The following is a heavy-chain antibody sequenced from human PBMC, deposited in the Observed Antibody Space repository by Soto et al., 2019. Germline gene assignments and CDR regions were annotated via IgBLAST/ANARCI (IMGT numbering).Heavy chain of an antibody. V-gene: IGHV3-53*01. D-gene: IGHD1-20*01. Sequence: GGSLRLSCAASGFAVSSSYMMWVRQAPGKGLECISVTYTGGSTHYADSVKGRFTISRDDSTNTVHLQMNSLRVEDTAVYYCARDPPITSDYAMDVWGQGTTVTVSS. CDR2: TYTGGST. CDR1: GFAVSSSY. J-gene: IGHJ6*02. CDR3: ARDPPITSDYAMDV.